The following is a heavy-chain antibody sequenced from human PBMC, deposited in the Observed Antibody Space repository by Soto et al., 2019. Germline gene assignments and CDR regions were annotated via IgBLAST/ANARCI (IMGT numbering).Heavy chain of an antibody. CDR1: GFTFSFYP. CDR3: AKVEGGSYFGDLDAFDI. D-gene: IGHD1-26*01. Sequence: LRLSCAASGFTFSFYPMSWVRQAPGKGLEWVSGISSTAGAIYYADPVKGRFTISRDNSNNTLYLQMDSLRPEDTAVYYCAKVEGGSYFGDLDAFDIWGQGTMVTVSS. J-gene: IGHJ3*02. CDR2: ISSTAGAI. V-gene: IGHV3-23*01.